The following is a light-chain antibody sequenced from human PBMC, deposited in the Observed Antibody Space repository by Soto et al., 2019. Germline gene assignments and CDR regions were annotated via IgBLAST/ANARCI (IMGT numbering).Light chain of an antibody. V-gene: IGKV3-15*01. CDR3: QQYNLWPPIT. CDR1: QNVFSS. J-gene: IGKJ5*01. Sequence: EIVMTQSPGTLSVSPGERATLSCRASQNVFSSVAWYQQRPGQPPRLLISGASTRATGVSARFSASGSGTDFTLTITSLQSEDFAVYYCQQYNLWPPITFGQGTRLEIK. CDR2: GAS.